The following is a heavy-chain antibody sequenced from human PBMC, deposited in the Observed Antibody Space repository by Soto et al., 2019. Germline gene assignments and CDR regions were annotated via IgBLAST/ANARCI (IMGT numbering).Heavy chain of an antibody. Sequence: ASVKVSCKASGGTFSSYAISWVRQAPGQGLEWMGGIIPIFGTANYAQKFQGRVTITADESTSTAYMELSSLRSEDTAVYYCARRVGDYGDYIFDYWGQGTLVTVSS. D-gene: IGHD4-17*01. CDR3: ARRVGDYGDYIFDY. V-gene: IGHV1-69*13. J-gene: IGHJ4*02. CDR2: IIPIFGTA. CDR1: GGTFSSYA.